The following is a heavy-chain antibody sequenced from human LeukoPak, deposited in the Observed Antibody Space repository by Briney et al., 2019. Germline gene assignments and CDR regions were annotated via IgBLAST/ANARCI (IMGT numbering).Heavy chain of an antibody. V-gene: IGHV3-30*18. CDR2: ISYHGSHE. CDR1: GFTFRSYG. Sequence: GGSLRLSCAASGFTFRSYGMHWVRQAPGKGLEWVAAISYHGSHEYYAPSVKGRFTISRDNSKNTLFLQMNSLRADETAVYYCAKSDPYGDSLIEIWGQGALVTVSS. D-gene: IGHD4-17*01. J-gene: IGHJ4*02. CDR3: AKSDPYGDSLIEI.